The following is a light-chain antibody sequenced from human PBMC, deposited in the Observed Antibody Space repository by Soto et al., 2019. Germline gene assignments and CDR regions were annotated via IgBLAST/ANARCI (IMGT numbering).Light chain of an antibody. V-gene: IGKV3-15*01. CDR3: QQYNNWPIT. J-gene: IGKJ5*01. CDR2: GAS. CDR1: QSVSSRS. Sequence: VLTQSPGTLSLSPGERATLSCRASQSVSSRSLAWYQQKPGQAPRLLIYGASSRATGIPARFSGSGSGTEFTLTISSLQSEDFEIYYCQQYNNWPITFGQGTRLEIK.